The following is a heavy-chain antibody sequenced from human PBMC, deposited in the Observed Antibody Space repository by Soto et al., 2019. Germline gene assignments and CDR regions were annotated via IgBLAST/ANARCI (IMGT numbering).Heavy chain of an antibody. V-gene: IGHV5-10-1*01. CDR3: ASQVSSIADYYYYYYGMDV. J-gene: IGHJ6*02. CDR2: IEPIDSYT. D-gene: IGHD6-6*01. CDR1: GYSFTRYW. Sequence: PGESLKLSCKGSGYSFTRYWISWVRQMPGNGLEWMGRIEPIDSYTNYSPSFAGHVTISDDKSISTAYLQWSSLKASDTTMYYCASQVSSIADYYYYYYGMDVWGQGTTVTVSS.